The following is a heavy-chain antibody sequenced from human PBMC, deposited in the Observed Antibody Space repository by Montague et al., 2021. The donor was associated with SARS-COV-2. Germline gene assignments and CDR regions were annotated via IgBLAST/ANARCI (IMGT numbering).Heavy chain of an antibody. CDR2: INHSGSI. CDR1: GGSFSGFQ. D-gene: IGHD3-22*01. J-gene: IGHJ2*01. V-gene: IGHV4-34*01. CDR3: ARGAPTITMIVVVFTGAGWYFDL. Sequence: SETLSLTCALYGGSFSGFQWSWIRQSPGKGLEWIGEINHSGSINYNPSLKSRVSISVDTSKNQFSLKLTSVTAADTAVYYCARGAPTITMIVVVFTGAGWYFDLWGRGTLVTVSS.